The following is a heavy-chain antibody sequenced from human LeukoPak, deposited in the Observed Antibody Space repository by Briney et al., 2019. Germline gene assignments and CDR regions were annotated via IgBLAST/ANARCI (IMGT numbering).Heavy chain of an antibody. CDR1: GGSLSGYS. CDR2: INHSGST. CDR3: ARRALGRPYCSSTSCYRRRGFDY. Sequence: SETLSLTCAVYGGSLSGYSWSWIRQPPGKGLEWIGEINHSGSTNYNPSLKSRVTISVDTSKNQFSLKLSSVTATDTAVYYCARRALGRPYCSSTSCYRRRGFDYWGQGTLVTVSS. V-gene: IGHV4-34*01. J-gene: IGHJ4*02. D-gene: IGHD2-2*01.